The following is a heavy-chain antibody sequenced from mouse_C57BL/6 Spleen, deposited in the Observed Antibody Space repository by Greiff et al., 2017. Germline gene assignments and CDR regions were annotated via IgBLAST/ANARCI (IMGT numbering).Heavy chain of an antibody. D-gene: IGHD1-1*01. CDR1: GFSLTSYG. Sequence: VQGVESGPGLVAPSQSLSITCTVSGFSLTSYGVDWVRQPPGKGREWLGVIWGGGRTNYNSALMSRLSISKDTSKSQVFLKMNSLQTDDTAMYYCAKHGGSSYYWYFDVWGTGTTVTVSS. CDR3: AKHGGSSYYWYFDV. CDR2: IWGGGRT. J-gene: IGHJ1*03. V-gene: IGHV2-9*01.